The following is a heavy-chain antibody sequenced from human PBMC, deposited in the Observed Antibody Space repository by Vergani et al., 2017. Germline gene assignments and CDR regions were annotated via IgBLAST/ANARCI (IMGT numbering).Heavy chain of an antibody. J-gene: IGHJ5*02. CDR2: ISNSGST. V-gene: IGHV4-30-4*01. CDR1: GGSISSGDYY. CDR3: ARYFGSGTREDYFDP. D-gene: IGHD3-10*01. Sequence: QVQLQESGPRLVKPLQTLSLICTVSGGSISSGDYYWRWIRQSPGKALEWIGYISNSGSTFFNPSLKSRVTLSVDTSQNRFSLRLTSVTAADTAVYFCARYFGSGTREDYFDPWGQGSLVTVSS.